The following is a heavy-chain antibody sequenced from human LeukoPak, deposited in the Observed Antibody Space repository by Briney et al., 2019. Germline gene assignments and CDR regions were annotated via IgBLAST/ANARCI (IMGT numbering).Heavy chain of an antibody. CDR2: INPNSGGT. CDR1: GYTFTGYY. Sequence: GASVKVSCKASGYTFTGYYVHWVRQAPGQGLEWMGRINPNSGGTNYAQKFQGRVTMTRDTSISTAYMELSRLRSDDTAVYYCARELRYCSSTSCYPPPSDYWGQGTLVTVTS. J-gene: IGHJ4*02. V-gene: IGHV1-2*06. CDR3: ARELRYCSSTSCYPPPSDY. D-gene: IGHD2-2*01.